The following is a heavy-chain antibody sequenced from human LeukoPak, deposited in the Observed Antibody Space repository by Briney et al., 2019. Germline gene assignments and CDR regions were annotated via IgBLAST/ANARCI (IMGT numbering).Heavy chain of an antibody. CDR3: ARIWFGLRRLYYFDY. D-gene: IGHD3-10*01. V-gene: IGHV4-59*01. Sequence: SETLSLTCTVSGGSISSYYWSWIRQPPGKGLEWIGYLYNNGSTNYNPSPKSRVTISVGTSKNQFSLKVTSVTAADTAVYFCARIWFGLRRLYYFDYWGQGTLVTVSS. CDR1: GGSISSYY. J-gene: IGHJ4*02. CDR2: LYNNGST.